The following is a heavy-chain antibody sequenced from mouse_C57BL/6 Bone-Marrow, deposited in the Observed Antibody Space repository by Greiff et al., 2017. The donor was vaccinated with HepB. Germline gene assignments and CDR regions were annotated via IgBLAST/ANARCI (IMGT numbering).Heavy chain of an antibody. D-gene: IGHD1-1*01. J-gene: IGHJ2*01. CDR1: GFSFNTYA. V-gene: IGHV10-1*01. CDR3: VRQGATVVPYFDY. Sequence: DVKLVESGGGLVQPKGSLKLSCAASGFSFNTYAMNWVRQAPGKGLEWVARIRSKSNNYATYYADSVKDRFTISRDDSESMLYLQMNNLKTEDTAMYYCVRQGATVVPYFDYWGQGTTLTVSS. CDR2: IRSKSNNYAT.